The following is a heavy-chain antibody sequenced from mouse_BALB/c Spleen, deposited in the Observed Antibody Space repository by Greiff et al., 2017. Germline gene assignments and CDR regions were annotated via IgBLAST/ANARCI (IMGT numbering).Heavy chain of an antibody. D-gene: IGHD2-1*01. V-gene: IGHV5-4*02. CDR3: ARGRGNRFAY. J-gene: IGHJ3*01. Sequence: DVKLVESGGGLVKPGGSLKLSCAASGFTFSDYYMYWVRQTPEKRLEWVATISDGGSYTYYPDSVKGRFTISRDNAKNNLYLQMSSLKSEDTAMYYCARGRGNRFAYWGQGTLVTVSA. CDR1: GFTFSDYY. CDR2: ISDGGSYT.